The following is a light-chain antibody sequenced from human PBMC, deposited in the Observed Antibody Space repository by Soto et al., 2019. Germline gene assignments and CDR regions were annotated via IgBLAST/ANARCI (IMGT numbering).Light chain of an antibody. V-gene: IGKV3-20*01. Sequence: IVFTQSPTTLAFSPGERATLSCRASQSVSSYLAWYQQKPGQAPRLLIYGASSRATGIPDRFSGSGSGTDFTLTISRLEPEDFAVYFCQQSGNSPLTFGQGTRLEIK. CDR1: QSVSSY. J-gene: IGKJ5*01. CDR2: GAS. CDR3: QQSGNSPLT.